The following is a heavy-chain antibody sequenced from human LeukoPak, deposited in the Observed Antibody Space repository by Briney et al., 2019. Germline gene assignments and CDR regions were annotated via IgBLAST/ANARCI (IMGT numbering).Heavy chain of an antibody. J-gene: IGHJ3*02. V-gene: IGHV4-34*01. CDR3: ARKRVIVATLRAQRSPFFDI. D-gene: IGHD5-12*01. CDR2: INHSGST. CDR1: GGSFSGYY. Sequence: SETLSLTCAVYGGSFSGYYWSWIRQPPGKGLEWIGEINHSGSTNYNPSPKSRVTISVDTSKNQFSLKLSSVTAADTAAYYCARKRVIVATLRAQRSPFFDIWGQGTMVTVSS.